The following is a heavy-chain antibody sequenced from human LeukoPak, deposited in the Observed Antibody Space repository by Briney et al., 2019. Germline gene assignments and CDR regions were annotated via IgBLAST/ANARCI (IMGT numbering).Heavy chain of an antibody. V-gene: IGHV3-48*03. Sequence: GGSLRLSCVGSGFTFSGYEMNWVRQAPGKGLEWVSHISNDGQKIYYADSVKGRFSISRDNAENSLYLEMNSLRADDTALYFCVRWRRAQSEFDYWGQGTQVTVSS. CDR3: VRWRRAQSEFDY. J-gene: IGHJ4*02. CDR2: ISNDGQKI. CDR1: GFTFSGYE. D-gene: IGHD3-3*01.